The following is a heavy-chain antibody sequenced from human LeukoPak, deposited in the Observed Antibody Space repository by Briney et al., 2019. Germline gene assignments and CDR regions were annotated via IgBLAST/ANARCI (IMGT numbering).Heavy chain of an antibody. Sequence: GGSLRLSCAASGFTFSSYSMSWVRQAPGKGLEWVSYISSTSSTIYYADSVEGRFTISRDNSKNTLYLQMNSLRAEDTAVYYCARDLLARTGTGGNWFDPWGQGTLVTVSS. J-gene: IGHJ5*02. V-gene: IGHV3-48*01. CDR2: ISSTSSTI. D-gene: IGHD3/OR15-3a*01. CDR3: ARDLLARTGTGGNWFDP. CDR1: GFTFSSYS.